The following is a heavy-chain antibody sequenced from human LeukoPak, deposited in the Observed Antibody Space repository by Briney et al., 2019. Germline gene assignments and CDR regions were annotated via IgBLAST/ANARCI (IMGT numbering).Heavy chain of an antibody. V-gene: IGHV3-66*01. J-gene: IGHJ3*01. CDR2: IFTNGGT. CDR3: AKGGGWESPAFDV. Sequence: PGGSLRLSCAASGFSVSKNYMSWVRQAPGKGLEWVALIFTNGGTHYAESVKGRFTISRVTSKNTLFLQMSSLRADDTAVYYCAKGGGWESPAFDVWGQGTMVTVSS. CDR1: GFSVSKNY. D-gene: IGHD1-26*01.